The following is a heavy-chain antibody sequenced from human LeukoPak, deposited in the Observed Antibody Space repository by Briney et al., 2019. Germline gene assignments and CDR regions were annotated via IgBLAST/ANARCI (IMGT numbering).Heavy chain of an antibody. Sequence: GGSLRLSCVASGFTFSSYTMNWVRQAPGKGLEWVSSIPSSSTSKYYADSVKGRFTISRDNAKNSLYLQMNSLRVEDTAVYYCARGGGSSWCLDCWGQGTLVTVSS. D-gene: IGHD6-13*01. CDR1: GFTFSSYT. CDR2: IPSSSTSK. V-gene: IGHV3-21*01. J-gene: IGHJ4*02. CDR3: ARGGGSSWCLDC.